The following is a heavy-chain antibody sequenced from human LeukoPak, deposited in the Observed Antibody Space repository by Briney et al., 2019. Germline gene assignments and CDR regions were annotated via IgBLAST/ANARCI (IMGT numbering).Heavy chain of an antibody. CDR3: MRDYMGWFDP. J-gene: IGHJ5*02. CDR1: GFHFSTYG. Sequence: GGSLRLSCAASGFHFSTYGMNWVRQAPGKGLEWVSIISLDGSTEFYADSVKGRFTISRDTASNTMHLEMNNLRTEDTAVYYCMRDYMGWFDPWGQGTLVTVSS. CDR2: ISLDGSTE. V-gene: IGHV3-30-3*01. D-gene: IGHD3-10*01.